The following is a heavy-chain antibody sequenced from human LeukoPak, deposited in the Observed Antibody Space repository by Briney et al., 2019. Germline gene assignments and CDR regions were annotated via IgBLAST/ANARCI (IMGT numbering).Heavy chain of an antibody. CDR3: ARDSGGLDY. D-gene: IGHD4-23*01. V-gene: IGHV3-66*01. CDR1: GVTVSTNH. J-gene: IGHJ4*02. Sequence: PGGSLGLSCAASGVTVSTNHMSWVRQAPGKGLEWVSIVYSGGSTYYADSVKGRFTISRDNSKNTLYLQMNSLRAGDTAVYYCARDSGGLDYWGQGTLVTVSS. CDR2: VYSGGST.